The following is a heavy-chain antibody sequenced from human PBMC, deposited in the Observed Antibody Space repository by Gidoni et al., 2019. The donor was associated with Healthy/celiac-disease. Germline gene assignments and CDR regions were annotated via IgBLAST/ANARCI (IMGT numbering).Heavy chain of an antibody. CDR1: GFTFSGSA. Sequence: EVQLVESGGGLVQPGGSLKLSCAASGFTFSGSAMPWVRQASGKGLEWVGRIRSKANSYATAYAASVKGRFTISRDDSKNTAYLQMNSLKTEDTAVYYCTRQSRYYYYMDVWGKGTTVTVSS. V-gene: IGHV3-73*02. CDR2: IRSKANSYAT. J-gene: IGHJ6*03. CDR3: TRQSRYYYYMDV.